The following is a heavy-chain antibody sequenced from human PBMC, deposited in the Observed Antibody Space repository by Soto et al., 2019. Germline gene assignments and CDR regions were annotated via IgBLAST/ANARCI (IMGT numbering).Heavy chain of an antibody. J-gene: IGHJ4*02. CDR2: ISYDGSNK. CDR3: ARESPTIYDYVWGSYRYSSEFDY. Sequence: LRLSCAASGFTFSSYAMHWVRQAPGKGLEWVAVISYDGSNKYYADSVKGRFTISRDNSKNTLYPQMNSLRAEDTAVYYCARESPTIYDYVWGSYRYSSEFDYWGQGTLVTVSS. CDR1: GFTFSSYA. D-gene: IGHD3-16*02. V-gene: IGHV3-30-3*01.